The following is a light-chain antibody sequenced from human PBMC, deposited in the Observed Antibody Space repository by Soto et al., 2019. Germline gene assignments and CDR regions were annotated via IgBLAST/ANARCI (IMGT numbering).Light chain of an antibody. CDR3: MQALQTPIT. CDR1: QSLLHSNGYNY. J-gene: IGKJ2*01. CDR2: LGS. Sequence: DLVMTQSPLSLPVTPGEPASISCRSSQSLLHSNGYNYLDWYLQKPGQSPQLLIYLGSNRASGVPDRFSGSGSGTDFTLKISRVEAEDVGVYYCMQALQTPITFGQGTKLASK. V-gene: IGKV2-28*01.